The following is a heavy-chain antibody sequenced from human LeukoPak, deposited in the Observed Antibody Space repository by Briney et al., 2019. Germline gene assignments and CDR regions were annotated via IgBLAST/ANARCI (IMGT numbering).Heavy chain of an antibody. V-gene: IGHV3-23*01. J-gene: IGHJ4*02. D-gene: IGHD6-6*01. CDR1: GFTFSSYA. Sequence: GGSLRLSCAASGFTFSSYAMSWVRQAPGKGLEWASAISGSGGSTYYADSVKGRFTISRDNSKNTLYLQMNSLRAEDTAVYYCAKDINSSSSFDYWGQGTLVTVSS. CDR2: ISGSGGST. CDR3: AKDINSSSSFDY.